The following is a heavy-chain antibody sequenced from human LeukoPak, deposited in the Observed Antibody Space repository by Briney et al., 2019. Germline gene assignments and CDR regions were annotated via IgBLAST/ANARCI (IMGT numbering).Heavy chain of an antibody. CDR3: AGDGRLLYCNDIGCHYQYSGMDV. CDR2: ISTYNDDT. CDR1: GFTFSTYG. J-gene: IGHJ6*02. Sequence: ASVKVSCKASGFTFSTYGIDWVRQAPGQGLEWLGWISTYNDDTNYAQNLQGRVTLTTDTSTSTAYMELRSLRPDDTAVYYCAGDGRLLYCNDIGCHYQYSGMDVWGQGTTVTVSS. D-gene: IGHD3-22*01. V-gene: IGHV1-18*01.